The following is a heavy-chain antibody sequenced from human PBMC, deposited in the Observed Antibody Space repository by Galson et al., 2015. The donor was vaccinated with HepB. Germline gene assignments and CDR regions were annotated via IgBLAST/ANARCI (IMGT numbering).Heavy chain of an antibody. D-gene: IGHD1-26*01. CDR2: IIPILGIA. V-gene: IGHV1-69*02. Sequence: SVKVSCKASGGTFSSYTISWVRQAPGQGLEWMGRIIPILGIANYAQKFQGRVTITADKSTSTAYMELSSLRSEDTAVYYCARGGSSDPFDYWGQGTLVTVSS. CDR3: ARGGSSDPFDY. J-gene: IGHJ4*02. CDR1: GGTFSSYT.